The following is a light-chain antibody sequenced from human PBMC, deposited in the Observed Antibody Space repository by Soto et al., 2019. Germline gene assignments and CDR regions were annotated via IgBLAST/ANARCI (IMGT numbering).Light chain of an antibody. V-gene: IGKV1-39*01. CDR2: AAS. Sequence: DIQMTQSPSSLSASVGDRVTITCRTSQTITTSLNWYRQKPGKAPDLLIYAASSLQSGIPSRFGGRGSGTDFTLTITGPQPEDFATYYCQQNYSLPITFGQGTRLEI. CDR1: QTITTS. CDR3: QQNYSLPIT. J-gene: IGKJ5*01.